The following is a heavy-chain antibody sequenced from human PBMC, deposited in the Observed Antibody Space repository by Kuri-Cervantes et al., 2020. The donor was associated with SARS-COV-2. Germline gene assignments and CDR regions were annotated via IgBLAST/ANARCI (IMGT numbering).Heavy chain of an antibody. D-gene: IGHD3-9*01. CDR1: GGSISSYY. V-gene: IGHV4-59*12. J-gene: IGHJ5*02. CDR3: ASQYYDILTGYYQGLRGWFDP. CDR2: IYYSGST. Sequence: SETLSLTCTVSGGSISSYYWSWIRQPPGKGLEWIGYIYYSGSTNYNPSLKSRVTISVDTSKNQFSLKLSSVTAADTAVYYCASQYYDILTGYYQGLRGWFDPWGQGTLVTVSS.